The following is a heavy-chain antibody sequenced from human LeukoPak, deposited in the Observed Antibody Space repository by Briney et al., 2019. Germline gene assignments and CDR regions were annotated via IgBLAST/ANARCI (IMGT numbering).Heavy chain of an antibody. CDR1: GISFSDSA. CDR2: IRSKRNIYAT. J-gene: IGHJ2*01. V-gene: IGHV3-73*01. Sequence: GGSLRLSCEASGISFSDSAIHWVRQASGKGLEWVGRIRSKRNIYATAYAASVKGRFTISRDDSNNTAYLQMNSLKTEDTAFYYCTRRESQGRSTNWYFDLWGRGTLVTVSS. CDR3: TRRESQGRSTNWYFDL. D-gene: IGHD1-14*01.